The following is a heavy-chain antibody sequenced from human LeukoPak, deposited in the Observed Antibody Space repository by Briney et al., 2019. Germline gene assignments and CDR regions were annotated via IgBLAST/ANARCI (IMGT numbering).Heavy chain of an antibody. Sequence: GGSLRLSCAASAFSFGNYAMSWVRQAPGKGLEWVSAISGSGGSTYYADSVKGRFTISRDNSKNTLYLQMNSLRAEDTAVYYCAKDSSIAFDIWGQGTMVTVSS. V-gene: IGHV3-23*01. CDR1: AFSFGNYA. D-gene: IGHD2-2*02. J-gene: IGHJ3*02. CDR3: AKDSSIAFDI. CDR2: ISGSGGST.